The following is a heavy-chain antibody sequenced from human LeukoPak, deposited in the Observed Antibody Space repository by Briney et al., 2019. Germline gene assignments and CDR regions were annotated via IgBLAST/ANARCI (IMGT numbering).Heavy chain of an antibody. CDR2: IIPILGLA. CDR1: GDTFSSTD. CDR3: ARVPPYSLWGPWLDP. Sequence: SVKVSCKASGDTFSSTDITWVRQAPGQGLERMGRIIPILGLANYAQRFQGRVTISADNSTSTTYLELSSLTFEDTAVYYCARVPPYSLWGPWLDPWGQGTLVTVSA. V-gene: IGHV1-69*04. D-gene: IGHD5-18*01. J-gene: IGHJ5*02.